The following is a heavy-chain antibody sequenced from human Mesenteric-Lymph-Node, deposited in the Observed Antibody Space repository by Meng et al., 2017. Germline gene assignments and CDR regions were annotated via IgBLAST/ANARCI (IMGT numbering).Heavy chain of an antibody. CDR2: ISSSGSTI. V-gene: IGHV3-48*03. D-gene: IGHD3-22*01. CDR1: GFTFSSYE. J-gene: IGHJ4*02. Sequence: GESLKISCAASGFTFSSYEMNWVRQAPGKGLEWVSYISSSGSTIYYADSVKGRFTISRDNAKNSLYLQMNSLRAEDTAVYYCARVSRKYYYDSSGSLDYWGQGTLVTVSS. CDR3: ARVSRKYYYDSSGSLDY.